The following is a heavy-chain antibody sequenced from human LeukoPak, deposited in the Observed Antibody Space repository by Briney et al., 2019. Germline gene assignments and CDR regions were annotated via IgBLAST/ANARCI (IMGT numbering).Heavy chain of an antibody. V-gene: IGHV1-2*02. CDR2: INPNSGGT. J-gene: IGHJ4*02. CDR1: GYTFVGYY. CDR3: ARDSLGDGYNYAPLDY. D-gene: IGHD5-24*01. Sequence: GASVKVSCKASGYTFVGYYMHWVRQAPGQGLEWMGWINPNSGGTNYAQKFQGRVTMTRDTSISTAYMELSRLRSDDTAVYYCARDSLGDGYNYAPLDYWGQGTLVTVSS.